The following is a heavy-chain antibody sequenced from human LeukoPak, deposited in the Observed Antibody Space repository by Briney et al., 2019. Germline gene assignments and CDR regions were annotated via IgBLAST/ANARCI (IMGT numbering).Heavy chain of an antibody. CDR2: LKSIPDGGTT. Sequence: GGSLRLSCAASGLNFTYAWMSWVSQAPGKGLEWVGRLKSIPDGGTTDYAAPVKGGFNISRDDSKNTLYLQMNSLKTEDTGLYYCQFFFLGYSEDYWGQGSLVAVTS. J-gene: IGHJ4*02. V-gene: IGHV3-15*01. CDR3: QFFFLGYSEDY. CDR1: GLNFTYAW. D-gene: IGHD3-22*01.